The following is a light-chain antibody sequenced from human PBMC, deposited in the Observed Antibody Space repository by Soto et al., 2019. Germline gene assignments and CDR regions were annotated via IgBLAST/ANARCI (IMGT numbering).Light chain of an antibody. J-gene: IGKJ1*01. CDR1: PSVTRIN. V-gene: IGKV3-20*01. CDR3: EQYGSSPWT. Sequence: IAVTQTPGTLSSSPGEKATLSCRASPSVTRINLARYQQKPGQAPRLLIYDASSRATGIPDRFSGSGSGTDFSLTISRLEPEDFAVYYCEQYGSSPWTFGQGTKVDIK. CDR2: DAS.